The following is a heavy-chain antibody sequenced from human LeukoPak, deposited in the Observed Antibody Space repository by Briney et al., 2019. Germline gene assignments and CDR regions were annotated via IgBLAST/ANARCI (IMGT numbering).Heavy chain of an antibody. Sequence: GGSLRLSCAASGFTFSSYAMHWVRQAPGKGLEWVAVISYDGSNKYYADSVKGRFTISRDNSKNTLYLQMNSLRAEGTAVYYCARDLKPGWIQLWAYYFDYWGQGTLVTVSS. J-gene: IGHJ4*02. CDR2: ISYDGSNK. CDR1: GFTFSSYA. CDR3: ARDLKPGWIQLWAYYFDY. V-gene: IGHV3-30*04. D-gene: IGHD5-18*01.